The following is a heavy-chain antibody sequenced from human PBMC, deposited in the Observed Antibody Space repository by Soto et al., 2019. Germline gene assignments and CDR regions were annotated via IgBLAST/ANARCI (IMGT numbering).Heavy chain of an antibody. CDR1: GFSLSTSGMC. CDR3: ARIKQNPAYYSMDV. V-gene: IGHV2-70*11. Sequence: GSGPTLVNPTQTLTLTCTFSGFSLSTSGMCVSWIRQPPGKALEWLARIDWDDDKYYSTSLKTRLTISKDTSKNQVVLIMTNMDPVVTSTYYCARIKQNPAYYSMDVWGKGTTVTVSS. J-gene: IGHJ6*03. D-gene: IGHD6-13*01. CDR2: IDWDDDK.